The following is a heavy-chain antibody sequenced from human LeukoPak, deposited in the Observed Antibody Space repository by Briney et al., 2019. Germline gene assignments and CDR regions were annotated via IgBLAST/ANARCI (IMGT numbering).Heavy chain of an antibody. D-gene: IGHD3-10*01. CDR1: GFTFSDYY. V-gene: IGHV3-11*01. CDR3: ARQMLWFGELSHPSFDY. CDR2: ISSSGSTI. Sequence: PGGSLRLSCAASGFTFSDYYMSWIRQAPGKGLEWVSYISSSGSTIYYADSVKGRFTISRDNAKNSLYLQMNSLRAEDTAVYYCARQMLWFGELSHPSFDYWGQGTLVTVSS. J-gene: IGHJ4*02.